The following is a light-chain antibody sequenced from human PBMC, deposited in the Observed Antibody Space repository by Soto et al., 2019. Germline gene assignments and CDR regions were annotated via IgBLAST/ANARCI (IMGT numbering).Light chain of an antibody. CDR2: DAS. J-gene: IGKJ1*01. CDR3: QQRNNWPWT. Sequence: IVLTHSPAALSLSPGERATLSCRASQSISTYLGWYQQKPGQAPRLLIYDASNRANGIPARFSGSGSGTDFTLTISSLEPEDFALYYCQQRNNWPWTFGQGTKVDIK. CDR1: QSISTY. V-gene: IGKV3-11*01.